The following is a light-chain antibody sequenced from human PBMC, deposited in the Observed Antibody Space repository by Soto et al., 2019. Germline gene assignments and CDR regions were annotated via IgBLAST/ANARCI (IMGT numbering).Light chain of an antibody. CDR3: QQYVNALT. CDR1: QDINNH. Sequence: DIQMTQSPSSLSASGGDRVTITCQASQDINNHLNWYQQKAGRAPKLLINDASNLETGVPSRFSGSGSGTDFTLTISGLQPEDIATYYCQQYVNALTFGGGTKVEIK. CDR2: DAS. V-gene: IGKV1-33*01. J-gene: IGKJ4*01.